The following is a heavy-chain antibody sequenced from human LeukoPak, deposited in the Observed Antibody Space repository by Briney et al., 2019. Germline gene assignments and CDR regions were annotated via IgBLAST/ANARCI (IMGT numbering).Heavy chain of an antibody. D-gene: IGHD1-26*01. V-gene: IGHV1-46*01. Sequence: ASVKVSCKASGYTFTGYYMHWVRQAPGQGLEWMGIINPSGGSTSYAQKFQGRVTMTRDMSTSTVYMELSSLRSEDTAVYYCASLSGSYYGFSGAFDIWGQGTMVTVSS. CDR1: GYTFTGYY. CDR3: ASLSGSYYGFSGAFDI. CDR2: INPSGGST. J-gene: IGHJ3*02.